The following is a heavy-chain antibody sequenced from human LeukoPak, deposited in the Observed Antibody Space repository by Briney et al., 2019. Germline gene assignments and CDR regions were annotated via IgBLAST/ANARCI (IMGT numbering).Heavy chain of an antibody. D-gene: IGHD2-8*01. CDR2: INHSGSA. V-gene: IGHV4-34*01. Sequence: SETLSLTCTVYGGFFRVHQWSCIRQSPGKGLEWIGKINHSGSANYNPSLKSRVTISVDTSKSQFYLDLSSVTAAGAAVYYRTSGLGTDGASYTDGWYYFDHWGRGALVTVSS. CDR1: GGFFRVHQ. J-gene: IGHJ4*02. CDR3: TSGLGTDGASYTDGWYYFDH.